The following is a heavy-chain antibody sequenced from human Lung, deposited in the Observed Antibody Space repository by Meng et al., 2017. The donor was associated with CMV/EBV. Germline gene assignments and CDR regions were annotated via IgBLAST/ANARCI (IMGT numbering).Heavy chain of an antibody. CDR2: IGGSGVYA. CDR1: GFTLSDFA. J-gene: IGHJ4*03. D-gene: IGHD6-19*01. V-gene: IGHV3-23*01. Sequence: GESPKTSRVASGFTLSDFAMTGVRQAPGKGPGRGACIGGSGVYAYYTDSVKGRFSTSRDKSKTMLYLQMNSLRAEDTGFYYCARDGVVPYSRGWQIRIDFWGQGIMVTVSS. CDR3: ARDGVVPYSRGWQIRIDF.